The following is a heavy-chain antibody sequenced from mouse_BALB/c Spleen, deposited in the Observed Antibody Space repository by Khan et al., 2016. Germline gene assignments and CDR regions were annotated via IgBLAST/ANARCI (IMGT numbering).Heavy chain of an antibody. J-gene: IGHJ3*01. CDR2: INPSNNYI. Sequence: QVQLQQSGAELARPGASVKMSCKTSGYTFTSYTMHWVKQRPGQGLEWIGYINPSNNYIDYNQKFKDKATLTADKSSTTAYMQLSSLTSGDSAVYYCARRVSMITTGLAYWGQGTLVTVSA. V-gene: IGHV1-4*01. CDR3: ARRVSMITTGLAY. CDR1: GYTFTSYT. D-gene: IGHD2-4*01.